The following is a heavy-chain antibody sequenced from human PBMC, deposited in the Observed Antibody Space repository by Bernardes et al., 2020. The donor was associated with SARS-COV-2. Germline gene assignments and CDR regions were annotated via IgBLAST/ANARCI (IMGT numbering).Heavy chain of an antibody. CDR2: INHSGST. CDR3: ASHMTTVTTGAFDI. Sequence: ETMSLTCAVYGGSFSGYYWSWIRQPPGTGLEWLGEINHSGSTNYNPSLKSRVTISVDTSKNQFSLKLSSVTAADTAVYYCASHMTTVTTGAFDIWGQGTMVTGSS. V-gene: IGHV4-34*01. D-gene: IGHD4-17*01. J-gene: IGHJ3*02. CDR1: GGSFSGYY.